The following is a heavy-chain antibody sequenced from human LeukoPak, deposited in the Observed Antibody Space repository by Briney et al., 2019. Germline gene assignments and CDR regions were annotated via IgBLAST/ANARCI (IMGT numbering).Heavy chain of an antibody. CDR3: ARGRGQLWPPKTYYYYYYMDV. CDR1: GGSFSGYY. V-gene: IGHV4-34*01. J-gene: IGHJ6*03. D-gene: IGHD5-18*01. Sequence: PSETLSLTCAVYGGSFSGYYWSWIRQPPGKGLEWIGEINHSGSTNYNPSLKSRVTISVDTSKNQFSLKLSSVTAADTAVYYCARGRGQLWPPKTYYYYYYMDVWGKGTTVTVSS. CDR2: INHSGST.